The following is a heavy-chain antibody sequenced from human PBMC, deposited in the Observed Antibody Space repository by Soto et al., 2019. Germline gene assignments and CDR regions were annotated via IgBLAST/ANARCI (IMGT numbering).Heavy chain of an antibody. CDR2: IYYSGSI. CDR1: GDSISSLY. V-gene: IGHV4-59*01. Sequence: QVQLQESGPGLVKPSETLSLTCTVSGDSISSLYWSWIRQPPGKGLEWIGYIYYSGSINYNPSLKSRVTISVDPSKNQFSLRLSSVTAADTAVYYCAKSRWDTSGWKTDYWGQGTLVTVSS. CDR3: AKSRWDTSGWKTDY. J-gene: IGHJ4*02. D-gene: IGHD6-19*01.